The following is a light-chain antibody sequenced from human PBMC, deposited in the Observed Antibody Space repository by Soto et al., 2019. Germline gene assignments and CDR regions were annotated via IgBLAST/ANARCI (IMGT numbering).Light chain of an antibody. Sequence: ELVLTQSPATLSLSPGERATLSCRASQSVSSYLAWYQQKPGQAPRLLIYDASERATGIPARFSGSGSGTDFTLTISSLEPEDFAVYYCQQRNIWPPGTFGQGTKLEIK. CDR3: QQRNIWPPGT. J-gene: IGKJ2*01. V-gene: IGKV3-11*01. CDR1: QSVSSY. CDR2: DAS.